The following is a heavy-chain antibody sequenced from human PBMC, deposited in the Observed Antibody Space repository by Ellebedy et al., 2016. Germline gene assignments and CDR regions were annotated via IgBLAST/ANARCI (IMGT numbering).Heavy chain of an antibody. V-gene: IGHV3-15*01. CDR1: GFTFSNAW. CDR3: TTVYRYNYGSV. Sequence: GESLKISCAASGFTFSNAWMNWVRQAPGKGLEWVGRIKSKTDGRAADYAAPVKGRFTISRDDSKNTLYLQMNSLKTEDTAVYFCTTVYRYNYGSVWGQGTLVTVSS. CDR2: IKSKTDGRAA. D-gene: IGHD5-18*01. J-gene: IGHJ4*02.